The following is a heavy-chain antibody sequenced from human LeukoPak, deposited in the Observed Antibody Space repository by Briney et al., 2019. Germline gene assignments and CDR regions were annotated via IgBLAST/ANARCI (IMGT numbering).Heavy chain of an antibody. CDR3: AKSLIQLPYYFDY. CDR1: GFTFSSYA. J-gene: IGHJ4*02. V-gene: IGHV3-23*01. CDR2: ISGSGGST. Sequence: GGSLRLSCAASGFTFSSYAMSWVRQAPGKGLEWVSAISGSGGSTYYADSVKGRSTISRDNSKNTLYLQMNSLRAEDTAVYYCAKSLIQLPYYFDYWGQGTLVTVSS. D-gene: IGHD5-18*01.